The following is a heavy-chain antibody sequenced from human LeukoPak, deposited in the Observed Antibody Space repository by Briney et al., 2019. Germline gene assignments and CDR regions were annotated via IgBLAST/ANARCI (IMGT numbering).Heavy chain of an antibody. D-gene: IGHD1-1*01. CDR3: AKHAGTTRQTKDY. V-gene: IGHV3-23*01. CDR1: GVTFYNYA. CDR2: ISASGGST. Sequence: GGSLRLSYAVSGVTFYNYAMSWVRQAPGRGLEWVSVISASGGSTYYADSVKGRFTISRDNSNNRLYLEMNSLRAEDTAVYYCAKHAGTTRQTKDYWGQGTLVTVSS. J-gene: IGHJ4*02.